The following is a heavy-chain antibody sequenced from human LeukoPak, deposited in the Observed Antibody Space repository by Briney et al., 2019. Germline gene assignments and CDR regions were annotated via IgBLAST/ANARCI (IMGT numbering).Heavy chain of an antibody. Sequence: ASVKVSCKASGYTFTSYYMHWVRQAPGQGLEWMAIINPSGGSTSYAQKFQGRVTMTRDTSTSTVYMELSSLRSEDTAVYYCARASDSSGYYAPQHYFDYWGQGTLVTVSS. J-gene: IGHJ4*02. CDR1: GYTFTSYY. CDR3: ARASDSSGYYAPQHYFDY. V-gene: IGHV1-46*03. D-gene: IGHD3-22*01. CDR2: INPSGGST.